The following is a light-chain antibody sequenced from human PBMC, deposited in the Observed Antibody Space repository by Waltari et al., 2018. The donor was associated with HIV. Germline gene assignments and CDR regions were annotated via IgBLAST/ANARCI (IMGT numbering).Light chain of an antibody. CDR2: GAS. Sequence: EIVMTQFPATLSVSPGERATLSCRASQSVRSNLAWYQQKPGQAPRLLIYGASTRATGIPLRFSGSGSGTDFSLTISSLQSEDFAIYYCQQYNNWPPYTFGQGTKLEIK. CDR3: QQYNNWPPYT. V-gene: IGKV3-15*01. J-gene: IGKJ2*01. CDR1: QSVRSN.